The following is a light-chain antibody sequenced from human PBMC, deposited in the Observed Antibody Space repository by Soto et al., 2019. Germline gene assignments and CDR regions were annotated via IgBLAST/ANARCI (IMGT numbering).Light chain of an antibody. J-gene: IGLJ1*01. CDR2: EVS. CDR3: SSYTSSSIPYV. CDR1: SSDVGGYNY. Sequence: QSALTQPASVSGSPGQSITISCTGTSSDVGGYNYVSWYQQHPGTAPKLMIYEVSNRPSGVSNRFSGSKSGNTASLTISGLQAEDEADYYCSSYTSSSIPYVFGTGTKLTVL. V-gene: IGLV2-14*01.